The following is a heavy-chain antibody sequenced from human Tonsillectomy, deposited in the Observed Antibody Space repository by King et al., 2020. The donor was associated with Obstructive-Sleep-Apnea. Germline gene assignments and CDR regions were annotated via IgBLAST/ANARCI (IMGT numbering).Heavy chain of an antibody. CDR2: ISYDGSNK. CDR1: EFTFSSYA. J-gene: IGHJ4*02. CDR3: GGSIGSLNFFAY. D-gene: IGHD3-10*01. Sequence: VQLVESGGGVVQPGRSLRLSCAASEFTFSSYAMHWVRQAPGKGLEWVAVISYDGSNKYYADSVKGRFTISRDNSKNTLYLQMNSLRAEDTAVYYCGGSIGSLNFFAYWGQGPLVTVSS. V-gene: IGHV3-30*04.